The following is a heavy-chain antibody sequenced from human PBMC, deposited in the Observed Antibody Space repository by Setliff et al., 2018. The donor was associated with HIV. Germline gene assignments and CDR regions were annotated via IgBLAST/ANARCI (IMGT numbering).Heavy chain of an antibody. Sequence: ASVKVSCKASGYSFSRSWVQWVRQASGQGLVWMGWINIANGKTQYSQKFRGRVTFTRDISANTAYLDLNSLKSEDSALYYCARDLSYTANWEFDFWGQGTLVTVSS. V-gene: IGHV1-3*04. J-gene: IGHJ4*02. D-gene: IGHD3-16*01. CDR1: GYSFSRSW. CDR3: ARDLSYTANWEFDF. CDR2: INIANGKT.